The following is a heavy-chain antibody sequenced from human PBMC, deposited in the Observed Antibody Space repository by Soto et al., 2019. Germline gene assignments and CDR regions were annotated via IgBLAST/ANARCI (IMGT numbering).Heavy chain of an antibody. Sequence: GASVKVSCKASGGTFSSYTISWVRQAPGQGLEWMGRIIPILGIANYAQKFQGRVTITGDKSTSTAYMELSSLRSEDTAVYYCARVGVLSGIAAETDAFDIWGQGTMVTVSS. V-gene: IGHV1-69*02. J-gene: IGHJ3*02. D-gene: IGHD6-13*01. CDR2: IIPILGIA. CDR1: GGTFSSYT. CDR3: ARVGVLSGIAAETDAFDI.